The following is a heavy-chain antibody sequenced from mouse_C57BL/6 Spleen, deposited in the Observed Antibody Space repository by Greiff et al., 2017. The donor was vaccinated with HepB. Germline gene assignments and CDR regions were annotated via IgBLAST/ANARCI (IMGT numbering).Heavy chain of an antibody. CDR1: GFTFSSYA. Sequence: DVQLVESGGGLVKPGGSLKLSCAASGFTFSSYAMSWVRQTPEKRLEWVATISDGGSYTYYPDNVKGRFTISRDNAKNNLYLQMSHLKSEDTAMYYCAREDITTVVGDYWGQGTTLTVSS. D-gene: IGHD1-1*01. CDR2: ISDGGSYT. V-gene: IGHV5-4*01. J-gene: IGHJ2*01. CDR3: AREDITTVVGDY.